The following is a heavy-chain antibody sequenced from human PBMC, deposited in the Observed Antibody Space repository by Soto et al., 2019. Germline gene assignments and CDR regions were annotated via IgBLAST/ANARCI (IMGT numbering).Heavy chain of an antibody. V-gene: IGHV3-30-3*01. CDR3: ARELAAADVGFDL. J-gene: IGHJ2*01. CDR1: GFTFSSYA. CDR2: ISYDGSNK. D-gene: IGHD1-26*01. Sequence: QVQLVESGGGVVQPGRSLRLSCAASGFTFSSYAMHWVREAPGKGLEWVAVISYDGSNKYYADSVKGRFTISRDNSKNTLYLQMNSLRAEYTAVYYCARELAAADVGFDLWGRDTLITVSS.